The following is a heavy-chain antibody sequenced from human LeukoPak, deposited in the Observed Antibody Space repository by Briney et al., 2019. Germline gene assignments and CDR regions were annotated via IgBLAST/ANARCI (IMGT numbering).Heavy chain of an antibody. CDR2: ISSSSSYI. CDR3: ARADSMTTVTTLGY. J-gene: IGHJ4*02. V-gene: IGHV3-21*01. CDR1: GFTFSSYS. Sequence: GGSLRLSCAASGFTFSSYSTNWVRQAPGKGLEWVSSISSSSSYIYYADSVKGRFTISRDNAKNSLYLQMNSLRAEDTAVYYCARADSMTTVTTLGYWGQGTLVTVSS. D-gene: IGHD4-11*01.